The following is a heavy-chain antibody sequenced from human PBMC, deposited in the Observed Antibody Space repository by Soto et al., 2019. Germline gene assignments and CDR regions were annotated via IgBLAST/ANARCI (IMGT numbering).Heavy chain of an antibody. CDR3: VKHRWSSPGLLDA. Sequence: QTLSLTCAISGDSVSSYSAAWNWIRQSPSGGLEWLGRTYYRSRFFSDYAESVKSRIIISPDTSKNQFSLQLKSVTPEDTAVYYSVKHRWSSPGLLDAWGPGTPVNVSS. V-gene: IGHV6-1*01. CDR1: GDSVSSYSAA. J-gene: IGHJ5*01. CDR2: TYYRSRFFS. D-gene: IGHD2-2*01.